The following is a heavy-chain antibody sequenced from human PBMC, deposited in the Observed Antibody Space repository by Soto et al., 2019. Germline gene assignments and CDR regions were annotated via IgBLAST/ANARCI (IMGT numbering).Heavy chain of an antibody. CDR1: GGTFSSYT. CDR3: ASHSGPPRYYYYYMDV. Sequence: QVQLVQSGAEVKKPGSSVKVSCKASGGTFSSYTISWVRQAPGQGLEWMGRIIPILGIANYAQKFQGGVMITADKPTSTAYMELSSLRSEDTAVYYCASHSGPPRYYYYYMDVWGKGTTVTVSS. J-gene: IGHJ6*03. V-gene: IGHV1-69*02. D-gene: IGHD2-21*01. CDR2: IIPILGIA.